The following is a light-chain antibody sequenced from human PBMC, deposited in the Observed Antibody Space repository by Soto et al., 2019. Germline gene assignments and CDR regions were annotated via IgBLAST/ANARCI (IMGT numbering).Light chain of an antibody. Sequence: DIQMTQSPSSLSASVGDRVTITCRASQSISRWLAWYQEKPGKAPKVLIYDASNLESGVPSRFSGSGSGTEFTLTISRLQPDDFATYYCHQYSSYWTFGQGTKVDIK. J-gene: IGKJ1*01. CDR2: DAS. CDR1: QSISRW. CDR3: HQYSSYWT. V-gene: IGKV1-5*01.